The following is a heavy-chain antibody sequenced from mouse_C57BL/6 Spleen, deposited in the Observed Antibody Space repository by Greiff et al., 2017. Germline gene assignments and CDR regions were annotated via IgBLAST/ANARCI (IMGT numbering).Heavy chain of an antibody. CDR2: IWRGGST. D-gene: IGHD1-1*01. CDR1: GFSLTSYG. Sequence: QVQLKESGPGLVQPSQSLSITCTVSGFSLTSYGVHWVRQSPGKGLEWLGVIWRGGSTDYNAAFMSRLSITKDNSKSQVFFKMNSLQADDTAIYYCAKAYYYGSSYWYFDVWGTGTTVTVSS. J-gene: IGHJ1*03. V-gene: IGHV2-5*01. CDR3: AKAYYYGSSYWYFDV.